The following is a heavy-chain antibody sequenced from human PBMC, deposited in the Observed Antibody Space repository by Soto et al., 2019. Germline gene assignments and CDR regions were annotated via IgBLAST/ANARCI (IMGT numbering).Heavy chain of an antibody. D-gene: IGHD4-4*01. CDR1: SISISSYY. V-gene: IGHV4-59*01. CDR3: ARFTYTTAV. CDR2: IYYSGST. J-gene: IGHJ4*02. Sequence: XTLTLPGTFSSISISSYYWSWIRQPPGKGLEWIGYIYYSGSTNYNPSLKSRVTISVDTSKNQFSLKLSSVTAADTAVYYCARFTYTTAVWGQGTLVTVSS.